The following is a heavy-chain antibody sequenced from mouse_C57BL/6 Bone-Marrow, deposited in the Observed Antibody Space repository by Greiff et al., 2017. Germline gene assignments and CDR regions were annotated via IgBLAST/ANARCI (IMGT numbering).Heavy chain of an antibody. CDR1: GFTFTSYW. Sequence: QVQLQQPGAELVKPGASVKVSCKASGFTFTSYWMHWVKQRPGQGLEWIGRIHPSDSDTNYNQKFKGKATLTVDKSSSTAYMQLSSLTSEDSAVYYCAMWGLLSYYDYDRFAYWGQGTLVTVSA. D-gene: IGHD2-4*01. CDR3: AMWGLLSYYDYDRFAY. J-gene: IGHJ3*01. V-gene: IGHV1-74*01. CDR2: IHPSDSDT.